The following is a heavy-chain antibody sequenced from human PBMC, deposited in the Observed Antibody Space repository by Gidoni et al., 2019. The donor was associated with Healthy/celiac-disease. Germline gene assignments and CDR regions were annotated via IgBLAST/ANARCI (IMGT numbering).Heavy chain of an antibody. D-gene: IGHD3-10*01. Sequence: VQLVESVGGLVQPGGSLRHSCSASGFTLSSDCLMRVRQDPGKGMECVSAISGSGGSTYYADSGKGRYTISRENSKNTLYLQMNSLRAEDTAVYYCAKGYAMVRGVIIRDYYGMDVWGQGTTVTVSS. V-gene: IGHV3-23*04. CDR1: GFTLSSDC. CDR3: AKGYAMVRGVIIRDYYGMDV. CDR2: ISGSGGST. J-gene: IGHJ6*02.